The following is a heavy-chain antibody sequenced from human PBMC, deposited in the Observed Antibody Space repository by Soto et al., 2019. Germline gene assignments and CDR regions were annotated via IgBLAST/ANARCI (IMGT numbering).Heavy chain of an antibody. CDR2: ISYDGSIE. J-gene: IGHJ4*02. D-gene: IGHD3-10*01. CDR3: GRDWVLFGAHPIDH. CDR1: GFTFSNYG. V-gene: IGHV3-30*03. Sequence: QVQVVESGGGVVQPGRSLRLSCAASGFTFSNYGMHWVRQAPGKGLDWVAVISYDGSIEYYSESVKGRFTMSRDNSENTVYLQMNSLRTEDTAVYFGGRDWVLFGAHPIDHVGQGTLVTFSS.